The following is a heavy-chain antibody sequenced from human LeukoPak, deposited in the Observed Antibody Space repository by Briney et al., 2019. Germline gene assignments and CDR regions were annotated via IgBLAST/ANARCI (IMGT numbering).Heavy chain of an antibody. J-gene: IGHJ4*02. V-gene: IGHV4-4*09. CDR1: GGSLSSYY. CDR3: ARGVSELYFDY. D-gene: IGHD6-13*01. CDR2: IYTSGST. Sequence: SETLSLTCTVSGGSLSSYYWSWIRQPPGKGLEWIGFIYTSGSTNYNPSLKRRVTISVDTSKNQFSLKLSSVTAADTAVYYCARGVSELYFDYWGQGTLVTVSS.